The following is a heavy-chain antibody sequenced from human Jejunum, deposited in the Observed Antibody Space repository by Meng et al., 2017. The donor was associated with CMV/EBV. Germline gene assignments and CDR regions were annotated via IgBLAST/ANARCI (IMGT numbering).Heavy chain of an antibody. V-gene: IGHV3-7*01. CDR3: ARNARGSGY. J-gene: IGHJ4*02. D-gene: IGHD3-10*01. Sequence: SCAASGFTFSTYWMTWVRQAPGKGLEWVAHIKQDGSEKYYVDSVKGRFTISRDNAKNSLFLQMNSLRAEDTAMYYCARNARGSGYWGQGTLGTVSS. CDR2: IKQDGSEK. CDR1: GFTFSTYW.